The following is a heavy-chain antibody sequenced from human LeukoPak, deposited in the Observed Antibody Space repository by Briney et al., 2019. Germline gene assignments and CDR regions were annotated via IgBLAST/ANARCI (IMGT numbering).Heavy chain of an antibody. Sequence: GGSLRLSCAASGFTFSSYGMHWVRQAPGKGLEWVAVIWYDGSKQYYADSVKGRFTISRDNSKNTLYLQMNSLRVEDTAVYYCARGYGGNSRGLDYWGQGTPVTVSS. D-gene: IGHD4-23*01. J-gene: IGHJ4*02. CDR1: GFTFSSYG. V-gene: IGHV3-33*01. CDR3: ARGYGGNSRGLDY. CDR2: IWYDGSKQ.